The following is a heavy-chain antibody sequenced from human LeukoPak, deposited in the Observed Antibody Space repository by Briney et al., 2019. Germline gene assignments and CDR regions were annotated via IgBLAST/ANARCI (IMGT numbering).Heavy chain of an antibody. J-gene: IGHJ6*03. CDR3: ARVLPGYSSSRYHYYYYYIYV. D-gene: IGHD6-13*01. Sequence: ASVKLSCKASGYTFTSYGISWVRQAPGQGLEWVGWISSYNGNTNYAQKLQGRVTMTTNTPTNTAYMELRSLRTDDPAMYYCARVLPGYSSSRYHYYYYYIYVWGKGKTVTVSS. V-gene: IGHV1-18*01. CDR2: ISSYNGNT. CDR1: GYTFTSYG.